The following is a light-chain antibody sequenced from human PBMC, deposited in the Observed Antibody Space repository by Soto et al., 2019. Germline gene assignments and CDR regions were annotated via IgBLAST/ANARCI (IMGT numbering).Light chain of an antibody. J-gene: IGLJ2*01. CDR2: EVN. CDR1: SSDVGNYNL. V-gene: IGLV2-23*02. Sequence: QSALTQPASVSGSPGQSITISCTGTSSDVGNYNLVSWYQQHPGIAPKLMIYEVNKRPSGVPDRFSGSKSGNTASLTTSGLQAEDEADYYCCSFAGSSTFGVFGGGTKLTVL. CDR3: CSFAGSSTFGV.